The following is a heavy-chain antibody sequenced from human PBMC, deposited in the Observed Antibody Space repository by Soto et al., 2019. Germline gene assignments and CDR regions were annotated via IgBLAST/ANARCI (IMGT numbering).Heavy chain of an antibody. Sequence: QVQLVQSGAEVKKPGASVKVSCKASGYTFTSYYMHWVRQAPGQGLEWMGIINPSGGSTSYAQKFQGGVTMTRDTSTSTVYMELSSLRSEDTAVYYCAILNEGYCSAGSCYSRSYYYYGMDVWGQGTTVTVSS. CDR1: GYTFTSYY. CDR3: AILNEGYCSAGSCYSRSYYYYGMDV. J-gene: IGHJ6*02. V-gene: IGHV1-46*01. CDR2: INPSGGST. D-gene: IGHD2-15*01.